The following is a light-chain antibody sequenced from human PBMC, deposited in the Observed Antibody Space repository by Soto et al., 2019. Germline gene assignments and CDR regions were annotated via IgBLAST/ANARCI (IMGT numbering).Light chain of an antibody. J-gene: IGKJ1*01. CDR2: KVS. CDR3: MQGTQSTWT. Sequence: DIVMTQTPLSSPVTLGQAASISCRSSQSLLHSDGNTYLSWFQQKPGQPPRLLIYKVSDRFSGVPDRFSGSGAGTDFTLTISRVEAEDAGVYYCMQGTQSTWTSGQGTKVEIK. V-gene: IGKV2-24*01. CDR1: QSLLHSDGNTY.